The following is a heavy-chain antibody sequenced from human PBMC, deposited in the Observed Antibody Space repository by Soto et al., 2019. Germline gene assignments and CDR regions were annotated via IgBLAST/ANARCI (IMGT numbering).Heavy chain of an antibody. CDR1: GYTFTNYG. D-gene: IGHD3-16*01. CDR3: ARDWVAVDY. Sequence: QVQLVQSGAEVKKPGASVKVSCKASGYTFTNYGISWVRQAPGQGLEWTGWINTYNGNTNYAQKLQGRATMTTDTTTSTAYMERRSLGSDATAGYYCARDWVAVDYWRQGTLVTFSS. CDR2: INTYNGNT. J-gene: IGHJ4*02. V-gene: IGHV1-18*01.